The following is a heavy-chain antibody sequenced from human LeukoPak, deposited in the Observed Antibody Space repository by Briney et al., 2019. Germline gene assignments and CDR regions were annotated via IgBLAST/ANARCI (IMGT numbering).Heavy chain of an antibody. CDR2: ISAYNGNT. Sequence: ASVKVSCKASGYTFTSYGISWVRQAPGQGLEWMGWISAYNGNTNYAQKLQGRVTMTTDTSTSTAYMELRSLRSDDTAVYYCARGSTGYSSIPDAFDIWGQGTMVTVSS. V-gene: IGHV1-18*01. CDR3: ARGSTGYSSIPDAFDI. D-gene: IGHD6-13*01. CDR1: GYTFTSYG. J-gene: IGHJ3*02.